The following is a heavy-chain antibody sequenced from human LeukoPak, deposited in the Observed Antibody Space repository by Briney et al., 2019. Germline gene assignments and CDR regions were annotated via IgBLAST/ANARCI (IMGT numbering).Heavy chain of an antibody. CDR3: ARDRPYFDY. CDR1: GYTFTGYY. CDR2: INPNSGRT. J-gene: IGHJ4*02. Sequence: ASVKVSCEASGYTFTGYYMHWVRQAPGQGLEWMGWINPNSGRTNYAQKFQGRVTMTGDTSISTAYMELTRLTSDDTAVYYCARDRPYFDYWGQGTLVTVSS. V-gene: IGHV1-2*02.